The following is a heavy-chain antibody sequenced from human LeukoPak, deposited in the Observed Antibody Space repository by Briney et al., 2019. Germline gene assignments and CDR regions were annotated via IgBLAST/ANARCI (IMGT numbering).Heavy chain of an antibody. CDR2: ISSSSAYI. V-gene: IGHV3-21*01. Sequence: GGSLRLSCAASGFTFSSYSMNWVRQAPGKGLEWVSSISSSSAYIYYADSVKGRFTISRDNAKNSLYLQMNSLRAEDTAVYYCARLGTSWIRLGNWFDPWGQGTLVTVSS. CDR1: GFTFSSYS. CDR3: ARLGTSWIRLGNWFDP. D-gene: IGHD5-18*01. J-gene: IGHJ5*02.